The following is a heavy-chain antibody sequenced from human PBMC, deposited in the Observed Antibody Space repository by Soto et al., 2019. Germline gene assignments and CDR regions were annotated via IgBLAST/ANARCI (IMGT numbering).Heavy chain of an antibody. J-gene: IGHJ6*02. V-gene: IGHV3-23*01. D-gene: IGHD3-3*01. CDR2: ISGSADST. CDR1: GFTLSRSA. Sequence: GGSLRLSCTASGFTLSRSAMSWVRQAPGKGLDWVSAISGSADSTYYTDSVKGRFTISRDNSKNTQYLQMNSLRAEDTAIYYCAKGPTIFGVIITFEYYYGLDVWGQGTTVTVSS. CDR3: AKGPTIFGVIITFEYYYGLDV.